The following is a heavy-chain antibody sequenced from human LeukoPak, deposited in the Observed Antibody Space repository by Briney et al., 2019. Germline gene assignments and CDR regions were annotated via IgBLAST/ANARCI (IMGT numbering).Heavy chain of an antibody. CDR3: ARETAMALYYFDY. J-gene: IGHJ4*02. V-gene: IGHV4-34*01. CDR2: INHSGST. CDR1: GFTFSIYA. Sequence: PGGSLRLSCAASGFTFSIYAMSWVRQTPGKGLEWIGEINHSGSTNYNPSLKSRVTISVDTSKNQFSLKLSSVTAADTAVYYCARETAMALYYFDYWGQGTLVTVSS. D-gene: IGHD5-18*01.